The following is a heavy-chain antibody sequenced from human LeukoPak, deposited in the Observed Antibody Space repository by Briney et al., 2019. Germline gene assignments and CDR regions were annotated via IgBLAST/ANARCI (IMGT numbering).Heavy chain of an antibody. CDR2: ISDSSSAM. V-gene: IGHV3-48*04. J-gene: IGHJ4*02. CDR1: GFTFSGYS. D-gene: IGHD1-1*01. Sequence: PGGSLRLSCAASGFTFSGYSMNWVRQAPGKGLEWVSYISDSSSAMYYADSVKGRFTISRDNAKNSLYLQMNSLRAEDTAVYYCATSGNVGIRVPVDYWGQGTLVTVSS. CDR3: ATSGNVGIRVPVDY.